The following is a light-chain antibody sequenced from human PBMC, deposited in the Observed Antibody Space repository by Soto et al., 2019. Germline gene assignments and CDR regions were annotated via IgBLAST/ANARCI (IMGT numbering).Light chain of an antibody. Sequence: QSVLTQPPSVSGAPRQRVTISCSGSNSNVGSNTVSWYQQLPGTAPKVLIYSDDQRPSGVPDRFSGSRSGSSASLAISGLQSGDEADYYCASWEDSLNGWVIGGGTQLTVL. CDR2: SDD. J-gene: IGLJ3*02. CDR1: NSNVGSNT. V-gene: IGLV1-44*01. CDR3: ASWEDSLNGWV.